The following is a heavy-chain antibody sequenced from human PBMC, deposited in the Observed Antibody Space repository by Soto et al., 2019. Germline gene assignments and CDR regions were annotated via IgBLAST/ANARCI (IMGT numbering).Heavy chain of an antibody. D-gene: IGHD3-9*01. CDR3: ARLIPEDTYYDILTGYQLDY. J-gene: IGHJ4*02. CDR2: ISAYNGNT. V-gene: IGHV1-18*01. CDR1: GYTFTSYG. Sequence: ASVKVSCKASGYTFTSYGISWVRQAPGQGLEWMGWISAYNGNTNYAQKLKGRVPMTTDTSTSTAYMELRSLRSDDTAVCYCARLIPEDTYYDILTGYQLDYWGQGPLVPVSS.